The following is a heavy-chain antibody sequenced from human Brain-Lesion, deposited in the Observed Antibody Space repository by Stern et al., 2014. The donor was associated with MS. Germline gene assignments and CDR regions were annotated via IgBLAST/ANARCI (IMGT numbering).Heavy chain of an antibody. CDR2: FDPEDGET. CDR1: GYTLTELS. Sequence: VQLVESGAEVKKPGASVKVSCKVSGYTLTELSMHWVRQAPRKGLEWMGGFDPEDGETIYAQKFQGRVTMTEDTSTDTAYMELSNLRSEDTAVYYCATLSPGAGGNYYRHFDYWGQGTLVTVSS. D-gene: IGHD1-26*01. V-gene: IGHV1-24*01. CDR3: ATLSPGAGGNYYRHFDY. J-gene: IGHJ4*02.